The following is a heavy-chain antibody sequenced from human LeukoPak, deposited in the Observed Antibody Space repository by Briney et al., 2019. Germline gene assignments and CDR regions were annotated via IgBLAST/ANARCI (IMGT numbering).Heavy chain of an antibody. D-gene: IGHD3-10*01. Sequence: SETLSLTCTVSGGSISSYYWSWIRQPAGKGLEWIGRIYTSGSTNYNPSLKSRVTMSVDTSKNQFSLKLSSVTAADTAVYCCAKNAGNTMVRGVPFDPWGQGTLVTVSS. V-gene: IGHV4-4*07. CDR1: GGSISSYY. CDR3: AKNAGNTMVRGVPFDP. J-gene: IGHJ5*02. CDR2: IYTSGST.